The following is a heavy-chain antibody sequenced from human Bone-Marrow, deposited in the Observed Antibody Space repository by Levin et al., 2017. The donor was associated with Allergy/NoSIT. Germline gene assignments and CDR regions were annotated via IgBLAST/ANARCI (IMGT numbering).Heavy chain of an antibody. D-gene: IGHD5-12*01. CDR3: AKDLERGYSGYDVSGWPAFDC. J-gene: IGHJ4*02. CDR1: GFTFNNYA. V-gene: IGHV3-23*01. CDR2: ISGSGDST. Sequence: PGASVKVSCAASGFTFNNYAMNWVRQAPGKGLEWVSGISGSGDSTYYAGSVKGRFTISRDNSKNTLYLQMNSPGAEDTAVYYCAKDLERGYSGYDVSGWPAFDCWGQGTLVTVSS.